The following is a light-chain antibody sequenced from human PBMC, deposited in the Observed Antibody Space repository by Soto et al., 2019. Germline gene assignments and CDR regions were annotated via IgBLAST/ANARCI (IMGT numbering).Light chain of an antibody. Sequence: QSVLTQSPSASGTPGQRITISCFGSTSNIGRNAVHWYQQLPGTAPKILLYSDNHRPSGVPARFSGSKSGTSASLAISGLQSEDEADYYCAAWDATMKGVIFGGGTKLTVL. CDR2: SDN. CDR1: TSNIGRNA. CDR3: AAWDATMKGVI. J-gene: IGLJ2*01. V-gene: IGLV1-44*01.